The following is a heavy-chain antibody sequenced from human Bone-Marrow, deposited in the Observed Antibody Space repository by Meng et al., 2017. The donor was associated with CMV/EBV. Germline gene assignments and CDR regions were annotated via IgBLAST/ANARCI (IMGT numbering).Heavy chain of an antibody. Sequence: GGSLRLSCAASGFTFSSYAMSWVRQAPGKGLEWVSSISSSSSYIYYADSVKGRFTISRDNAKNSLYLQMNSLRAEDTAVYYCARADSIVVVPAAMALGYYYGMDVWGQGTTVTVSS. J-gene: IGHJ6*02. CDR3: ARADSIVVVPAAMALGYYYGMDV. CDR2: ISSSSSYI. CDR1: GFTFSSYA. D-gene: IGHD2-2*01. V-gene: IGHV3-21*01.